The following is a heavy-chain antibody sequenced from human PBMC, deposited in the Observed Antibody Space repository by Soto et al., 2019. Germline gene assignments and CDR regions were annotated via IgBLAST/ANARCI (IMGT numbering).Heavy chain of an antibody. CDR2: ISGSGGST. Sequence: PGGSLRLSCAASGFTFTRYSMSWVRQAPGKGLEWVSAISGSGGSTYYADSVKGRFTISRDNSKNTLYLQMNSLRAEDTAVYYCAKLAVAATGLWGQGTLVTVSS. D-gene: IGHD6-19*01. V-gene: IGHV3-23*01. CDR3: AKLAVAATGL. J-gene: IGHJ4*02. CDR1: GFTFTRYS.